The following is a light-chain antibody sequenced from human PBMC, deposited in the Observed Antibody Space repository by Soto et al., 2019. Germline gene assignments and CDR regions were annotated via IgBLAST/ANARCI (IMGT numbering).Light chain of an antibody. CDR1: QTISSW. CDR3: QHYNSYSEA. CDR2: KAS. J-gene: IGKJ1*01. V-gene: IGKV1-5*03. Sequence: DIQMTQSPSTLSGSVGDRVTITCRASQTISSWLAWYQQKPGKAPKLLIYKASTLKSGVPSRFSGSGSGTEFTLTISSLHPDDFATYYCQHYNSYSEAFGQGTKLELK.